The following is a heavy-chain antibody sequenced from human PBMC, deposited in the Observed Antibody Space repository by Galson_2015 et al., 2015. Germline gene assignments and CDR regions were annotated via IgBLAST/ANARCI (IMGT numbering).Heavy chain of an antibody. Sequence: SVKVSCKASGYTFTSYYMHWVRQAPGQGLEWMGIINPSGGSTSYAQKFQGRVTMTRDTSTSTVYMELSSLRSEDTAVYYCARAYDFWSGYYTPYYYYYGMDVWGQGTTVTVSS. V-gene: IGHV1-46*01. CDR3: ARAYDFWSGYYTPYYYYYGMDV. D-gene: IGHD3-3*01. J-gene: IGHJ6*02. CDR1: GYTFTSYY. CDR2: INPSGGST.